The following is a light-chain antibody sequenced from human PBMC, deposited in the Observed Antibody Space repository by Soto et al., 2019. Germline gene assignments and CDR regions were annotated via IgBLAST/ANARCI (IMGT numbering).Light chain of an antibody. CDR2: GAS. CDR1: QSVTSNY. J-gene: IGKJ1*01. V-gene: IGKV3D-20*02. Sequence: EIVLTQSPGTLSLSPGERATLACRASQSVTSNYLAWYQQKPGQAPRLLIFGASIRVTGIPDRFIGSGSGTDFTLTISRLEPEDFAVYYCQQRSNWWTFGQGTKVDIK. CDR3: QQRSNWWT.